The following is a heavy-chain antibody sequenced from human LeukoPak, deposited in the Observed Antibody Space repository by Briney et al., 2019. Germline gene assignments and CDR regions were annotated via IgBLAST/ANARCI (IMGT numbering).Heavy chain of an antibody. CDR1: GFTFSGSH. CDR2: VRSKADNYAT. Sequence: GGSLKLPCATSGFTFSGSHMHWVRQASGKGLEWVGHVRSKADNYATAYAASVKGRFTISRDDSKNTAYLQMNSLKTEDTAVYYCSRQTNSCHDCWGQGTLVTVSS. V-gene: IGHV3-73*01. CDR3: SRQTNSCHDC. J-gene: IGHJ4*02. D-gene: IGHD2-2*01.